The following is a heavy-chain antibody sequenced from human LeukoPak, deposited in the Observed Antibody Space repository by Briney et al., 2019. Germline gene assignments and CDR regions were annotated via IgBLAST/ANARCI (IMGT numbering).Heavy chain of an antibody. V-gene: IGHV3-48*03. D-gene: IGHD3-10*01. CDR2: ISSSGNTI. Sequence: PGGSLRLSCAASGFTFSNYEMNWVRQAPGKGLEWVSYISSSGNTIYYADSVKGRFTISRDNAENSLYLQMNSLRAEDTAVYYCASGAGYYYNDMDVWGQGTTVTVSS. CDR1: GFTFSNYE. J-gene: IGHJ6*02. CDR3: ASGAGYYYNDMDV.